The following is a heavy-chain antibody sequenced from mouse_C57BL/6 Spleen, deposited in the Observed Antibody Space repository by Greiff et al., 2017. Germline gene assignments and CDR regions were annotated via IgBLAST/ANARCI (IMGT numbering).Heavy chain of an antibody. D-gene: IGHD2-4*01. J-gene: IGHJ3*01. Sequence: EVKVEESGPGLVKPSQSLSLTCSVTGYSITSGYYWNWIRQFPGNKLEWMGYISYDGSNNYNPSLKNRISITRDTSKNQFFLMLNSVTTEDTATYYCARGGSYDYDLAWFAYWGQGTLVTVSA. CDR1: GYSITSGYY. CDR2: ISYDGSN. CDR3: ARGGSYDYDLAWFAY. V-gene: IGHV3-6*01.